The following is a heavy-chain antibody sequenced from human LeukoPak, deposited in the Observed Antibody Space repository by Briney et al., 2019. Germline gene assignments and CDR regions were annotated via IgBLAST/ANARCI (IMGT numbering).Heavy chain of an antibody. CDR2: IYYSGST. J-gene: IGHJ6*02. CDR1: GGSISSYY. V-gene: IGHV4-59*01. Sequence: SETLSLTCTVSGGSISSYYWSWIRQPPGKGLEWIGYIYYSGSTNYNPSLKSRVTISVDTSKNQFSLKLSSVTAADTAVYYWARQYCSSTSCHPYYYYGMDVWGQGTTVTVSS. CDR3: ARQYCSSTSCHPYYYYGMDV. D-gene: IGHD2-2*01.